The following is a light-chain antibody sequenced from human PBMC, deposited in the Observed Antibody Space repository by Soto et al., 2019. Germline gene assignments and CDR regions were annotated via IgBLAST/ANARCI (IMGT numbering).Light chain of an antibody. CDR2: GAS. J-gene: IGKJ5*01. CDR1: QSVTTI. CDR3: QQFDSWPIT. Sequence: EIVLTQSPATLSVSRGERATLSCRASQSVTTILAWYQQKPGQVPRLLISGASTRATDIPARFSGSGSGTEFTLTISSLQSEALAVYYCQQFDSWPITFGQGTRLEIK. V-gene: IGKV3-15*01.